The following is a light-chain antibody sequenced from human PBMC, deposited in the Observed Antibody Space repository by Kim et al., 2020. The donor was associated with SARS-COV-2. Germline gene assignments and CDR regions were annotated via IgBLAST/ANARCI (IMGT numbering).Light chain of an antibody. CDR2: LGS. V-gene: IGKV2-28*01. CDR1: QSLLHRNGKNY. CDR3: MQSLQTPLT. Sequence: DIVMNQSPLSLPVTPGEPASISCRSSQSLLHRNGKNYLDWYLQRPGQSPQLLIYLGSDRASGVPDRFSGSGSGTEFTLTISRVEAEDVGVYYCMQSLQTPLTFGGGTKVDIK. J-gene: IGKJ4*01.